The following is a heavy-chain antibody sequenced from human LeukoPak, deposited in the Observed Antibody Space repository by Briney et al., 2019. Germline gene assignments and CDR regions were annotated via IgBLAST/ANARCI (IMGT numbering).Heavy chain of an antibody. Sequence: GGSLRLSCAASGFTFSSYGMHWVRQAPGKGLEGVAFIRDEKNEKYYADSVKGRFTISRDNSKKTLYMEMNSLRVDDTAVYYCAKDLMRDRWFGESWGQGTLVTVSS. V-gene: IGHV3-30*02. CDR3: AKDLMRDRWFGES. CDR1: GFTFSSYG. D-gene: IGHD3-10*01. CDR2: IRDEKNEK. J-gene: IGHJ5*02.